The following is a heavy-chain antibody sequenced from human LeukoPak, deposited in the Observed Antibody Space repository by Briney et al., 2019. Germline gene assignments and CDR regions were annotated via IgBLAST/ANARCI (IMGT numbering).Heavy chain of an antibody. D-gene: IGHD5-24*01. CDR2: INEDGSEK. CDR1: EFSFETYW. V-gene: IGHV3-7*01. Sequence: GGSLRLSCVALEFSFETYWMSWVRQAPGKGPKWVANINEDGSEKHYVGSVRGRFTISRDNADNSLHLQMNSLRPEDMAVYYCARGETMDVWGKGTTVTVSS. CDR3: ARGETMDV. J-gene: IGHJ6*03.